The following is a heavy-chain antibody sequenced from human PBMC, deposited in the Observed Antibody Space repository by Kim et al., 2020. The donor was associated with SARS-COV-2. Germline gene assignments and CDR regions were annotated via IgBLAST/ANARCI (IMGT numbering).Heavy chain of an antibody. Sequence: ASVKVSCKASGYTFTSYAMHWVRQAPGQRLEWMGWINAGNGNTKYSQKFQGRVTITRDTSASTAYMELSSLRSEDTAVYYCARAQGITIFGVVYYYYGMDVWGQGTTVTVSS. D-gene: IGHD3-3*01. J-gene: IGHJ6*02. CDR1: GYTFTSYA. CDR2: INAGNGNT. CDR3: ARAQGITIFGVVYYYYGMDV. V-gene: IGHV1-3*01.